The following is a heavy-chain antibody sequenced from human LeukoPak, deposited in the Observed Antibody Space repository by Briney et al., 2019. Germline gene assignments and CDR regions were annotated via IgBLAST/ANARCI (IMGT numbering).Heavy chain of an antibody. CDR3: ARDLTRYCSSTSCYKGYYGMDV. D-gene: IGHD2-2*02. CDR1: GYTFTGYY. J-gene: IGHJ6*02. CDR2: INPNSGGT. V-gene: IGHV1-2*02. Sequence: ASVTVSCKASGYTFTGYYMHWVRQAPGQGLEWMGWINPNSGGTNYAQKFQGRVTMTRDTSISTAYMELSRLRSDDTAVYYCARDLTRYCSSTSCYKGYYGMDVWGQGTTVTVSS.